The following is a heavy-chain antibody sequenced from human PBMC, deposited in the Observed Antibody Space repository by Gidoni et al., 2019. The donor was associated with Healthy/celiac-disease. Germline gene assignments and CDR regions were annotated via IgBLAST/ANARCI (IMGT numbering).Heavy chain of an antibody. CDR3: AGDRGAGGAMSTLGGVIGPSEY. V-gene: IGHV1-18*01. CDR2: ISGYNGNT. D-gene: IGHD3-16*02. Sequence: QAPGQGLEWMGWISGYNGNTNYAQKLQGRVTMTPDTSTSTAYMELRGLGSDDRAVYYCAGDRGAGGAMSTLGGVIGPSEYWGQGTLVTVSS. J-gene: IGHJ4*02.